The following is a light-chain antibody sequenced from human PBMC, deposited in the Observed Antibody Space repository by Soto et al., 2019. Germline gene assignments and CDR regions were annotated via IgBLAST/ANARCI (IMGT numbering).Light chain of an antibody. J-gene: IGKJ5*01. Sequence: DIQMTQSPSTLSASVGDRVTITCRASQTVSRWLAWYQQKPGKAPQLLIEKASTLESGVPSRFSGSGSGTDFTLTIKRLQPEDYATYYCQQCHSFPITFGQKTRLEIK. CDR1: QTVSRW. CDR3: QQCHSFPIT. V-gene: IGKV1-5*03. CDR2: KAS.